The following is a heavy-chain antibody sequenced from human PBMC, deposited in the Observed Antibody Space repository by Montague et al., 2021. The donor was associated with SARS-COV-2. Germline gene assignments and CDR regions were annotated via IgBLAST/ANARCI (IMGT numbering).Heavy chain of an antibody. CDR2: IYYSGYT. V-gene: IGHV4-39*01. Sequence: SETLSLTCSVSGGSISSTSYFWGWIRQPPGKGLEWIGSIYYSGYTDYNPSLKSRVALSVDTSKNQFSLKLTSVTAADTAVYYCARRITDFVVVPSAVGWFDPWGQGTLVSVSS. J-gene: IGHJ5*02. CDR3: ARRITDFVVVPSAVGWFDP. CDR1: GGSISSTSYF. D-gene: IGHD3-3*01.